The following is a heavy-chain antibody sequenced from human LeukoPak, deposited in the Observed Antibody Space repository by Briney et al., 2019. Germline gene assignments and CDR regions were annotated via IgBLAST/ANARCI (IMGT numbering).Heavy chain of an antibody. Sequence: GGSLRLSCTASGFTFSNFWMGWVRQAPGKGLEWVASINHNGNVNYYVDSVKGRFTISRDNAKNSLYLQMSNLRAEDTAEYFCARGGGLDVWGQGATVTVSS. V-gene: IGHV3-7*03. CDR1: GFTFSNFW. D-gene: IGHD3-16*01. CDR2: INHNGNVN. J-gene: IGHJ6*02. CDR3: ARGGGLDV.